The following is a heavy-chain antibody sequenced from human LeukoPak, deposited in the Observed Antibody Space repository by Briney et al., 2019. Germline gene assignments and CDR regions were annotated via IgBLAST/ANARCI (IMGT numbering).Heavy chain of an antibody. J-gene: IGHJ4*02. CDR3: AHSLRAYSSSWYGPYYFDY. D-gene: IGHD6-13*01. V-gene: IGHV2-5*01. CDR1: GFSLSTSGVG. Sequence: SGPTLVKPTQTLTLTCTFSGFSLSTSGVGVGWIRQPPGKALEWLALIYWNDDKRYSPSLKSRLTITKDTPKNQVVLTMTNMDPVDTATYYCAHSLRAYSSSWYGPYYFDYWAREPWSPSPQ. CDR2: IYWNDDK.